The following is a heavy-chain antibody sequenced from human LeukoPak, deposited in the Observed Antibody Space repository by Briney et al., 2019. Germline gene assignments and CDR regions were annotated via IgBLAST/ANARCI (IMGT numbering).Heavy chain of an antibody. Sequence: GGSLRLSCAASGFTFSSYWMGWVRQAPGKGLEWVANIKQDGSEKYYVDSVKGRFTISRDNSKNTLYLQMNSVRAEDTAVYYCAKSAGATYSYYYVDVWGKGTTVTVSS. J-gene: IGHJ6*03. CDR1: GFTFSSYW. D-gene: IGHD1-1*01. CDR3: AKSAGATYSYYYVDV. V-gene: IGHV3-7*03. CDR2: IKQDGSEK.